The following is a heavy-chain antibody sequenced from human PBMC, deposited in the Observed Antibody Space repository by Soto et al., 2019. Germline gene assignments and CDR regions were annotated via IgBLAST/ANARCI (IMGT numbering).Heavy chain of an antibody. CDR1: GLSFSDYY. J-gene: IGHJ4*02. Sequence: QVELVESGGGLVKPGGSLRLSCAASGLSFSDYYMSWIRQAPGKGLEWIAYITSSSSTIYYADSVKGRFTISRNDAKNSLYRQLDSRRAEDTAVYYCATVFRSSHFNYWGQGTLVTVSS. D-gene: IGHD3-10*02. CDR2: ITSSSSTI. V-gene: IGHV3-11*01. CDR3: ATVFRSSHFNY.